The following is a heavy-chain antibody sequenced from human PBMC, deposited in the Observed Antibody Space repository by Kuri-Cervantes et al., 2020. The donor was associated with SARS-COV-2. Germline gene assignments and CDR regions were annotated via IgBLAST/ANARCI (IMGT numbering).Heavy chain of an antibody. CDR2: ISSSSSYM. D-gene: IGHD5-18*01. V-gene: IGHV3-21*01. Sequence: GESLKISGAASGFTFSRYSMNWVRLATGKGLEWVSSISSSSSYMYYADSVKGRFTISRDNAKNSLYLQINSLRAEDTAVYYCAKDHGDSYGISYFDYWGQGTLVTVSS. CDR1: GFTFSRYS. J-gene: IGHJ4*02. CDR3: AKDHGDSYGISYFDY.